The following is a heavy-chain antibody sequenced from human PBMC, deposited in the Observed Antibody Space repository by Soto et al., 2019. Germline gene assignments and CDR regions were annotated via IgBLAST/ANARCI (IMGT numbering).Heavy chain of an antibody. J-gene: IGHJ4*02. Sequence: SETLSLTCTVSGGSISSGGYYWSWIRQHPGKGLEWIGYIYYSGSTYYNPSLKSRVTISVDTSKNQFSLKLSSVTAADTAVYYCARFEDYYDSSGYSSWGQGTLVTVSS. CDR3: ARFEDYYDSSGYSS. CDR2: IYYSGST. CDR1: GGSISSGGYY. V-gene: IGHV4-31*03. D-gene: IGHD3-22*01.